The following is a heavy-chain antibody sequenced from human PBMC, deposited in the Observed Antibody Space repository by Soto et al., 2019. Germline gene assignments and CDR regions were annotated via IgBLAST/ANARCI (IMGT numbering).Heavy chain of an antibody. CDR2: ISGSGGST. J-gene: IGHJ6*03. V-gene: IGHV3-23*01. CDR1: GFTFTNYFSNYA. Sequence: EVQLLESGGGLVKPGGSLRLSCAASGFTFTNYFSNYAMTWVRQAPGKGLEWVSTISGSGGSTYYADSVKGRFTVSRDNSKNTLYLQMNSLRAEDTAIYYCAKYAPPNYYYMDVWGKGTTVTVSS. CDR3: AKYAPPNYYYMDV.